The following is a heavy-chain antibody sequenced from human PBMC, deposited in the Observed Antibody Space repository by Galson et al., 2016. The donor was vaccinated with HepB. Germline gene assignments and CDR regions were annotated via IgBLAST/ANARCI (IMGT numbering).Heavy chain of an antibody. CDR2: ISTNGINE. CDR3: AKGQGVLRHFDWLTYDAFDM. Sequence: SLRLSCAASGFTFSKYALHWVRQAPGKGLEWVAVISTNGINEKYEDSVKGRFTVSRDNSKNTVDLQMNSLRPEDTAVYYCAKGQGVLRHFDWLTYDAFDMWGQGKMVTGSS. J-gene: IGHJ3*02. V-gene: IGHV3-30*04. D-gene: IGHD3-9*01. CDR1: GFTFSKYA.